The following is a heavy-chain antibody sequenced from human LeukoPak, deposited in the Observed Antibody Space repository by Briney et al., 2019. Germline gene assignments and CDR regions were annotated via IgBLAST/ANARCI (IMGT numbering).Heavy chain of an antibody. D-gene: IGHD3-22*01. CDR3: ARESSRHFYYDSSGHYLYYFDY. V-gene: IGHV4-34*01. CDR2: INHSGST. J-gene: IGHJ4*02. Sequence: SETLSLTCAVYGGSFSGYYWSWIRQPPGKGLEWIGEINHSGSTNYNPSLKSRVTMSVDTSKNQFSLKLSSVTAADTAVYYCARESSRHFYYDSSGHYLYYFDYWGQGTLVTVSS. CDR1: GGSFSGYY.